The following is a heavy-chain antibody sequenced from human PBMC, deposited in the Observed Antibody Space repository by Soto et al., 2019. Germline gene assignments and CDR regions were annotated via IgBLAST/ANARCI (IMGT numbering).Heavy chain of an antibody. CDR3: AHRQDSEYFYGMDV. D-gene: IGHD2-15*01. Sequence: QITLKESGPTLVKPTQTLTLTCTFSGFSLSTSGVYVGWIRQPPGKALEWLALIYWDDDKRFSPSLKSRLTITKDTSKNQVVLTMTNVDPVDTATYYCAHRQDSEYFYGMDVWGQGTTVTVSS. J-gene: IGHJ6*02. CDR2: IYWDDDK. CDR1: GFSLSTSGVY. V-gene: IGHV2-5*02.